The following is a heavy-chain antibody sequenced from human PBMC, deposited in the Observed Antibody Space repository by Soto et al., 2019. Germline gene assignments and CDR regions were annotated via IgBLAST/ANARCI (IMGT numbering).Heavy chain of an antibody. CDR2: IYTGDTP. CDR3: TRDLMDVVPPADDLFDP. Sequence: GGSLRLSCAAPRFTVGSSYVSWVRQAPGKGLECVSVIYTGDTPYYADSVKGRFTISRDNSKNTLYLQMNSLRVEDTAVYYCTRDLMDVVPPADDLFDPWGQGILVTVSS. V-gene: IGHV3-53*01. CDR1: RFTVGSSY. J-gene: IGHJ5*02. D-gene: IGHD2-2*01.